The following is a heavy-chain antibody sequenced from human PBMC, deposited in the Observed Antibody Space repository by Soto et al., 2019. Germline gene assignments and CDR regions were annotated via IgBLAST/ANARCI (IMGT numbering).Heavy chain of an antibody. V-gene: IGHV3-23*01. CDR1: GFTFSTSV. CDR3: GLAKGMIAN. Sequence: PGGSLRLSCTASGFTFSTSVMSWVRQAPGKGLEWVSVISSSGDTTYYADSVKGRFTISRDNSKNTLYLQMNSLRAEDTATYYCGLAKGMIANWGQGTLVTVSS. CDR2: ISSSGDTT. J-gene: IGHJ1*01. D-gene: IGHD3-22*01.